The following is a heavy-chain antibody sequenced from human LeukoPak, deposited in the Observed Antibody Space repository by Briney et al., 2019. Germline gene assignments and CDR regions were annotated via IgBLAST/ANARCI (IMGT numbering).Heavy chain of an antibody. CDR1: GFTFSSYA. Sequence: GRSLRLSCAASGFTFSSYAMHWVRQAPGKGLGWVAVISYDGSNKYYADSVKGRFTISRDNSKNTLYLQMSSLRAEDTAVYYCARGGYETYYYYYGMDVWGQGTTVTVSS. J-gene: IGHJ6*02. D-gene: IGHD5-12*01. CDR3: ARGGYETYYYYYGMDV. CDR2: ISYDGSNK. V-gene: IGHV3-30*04.